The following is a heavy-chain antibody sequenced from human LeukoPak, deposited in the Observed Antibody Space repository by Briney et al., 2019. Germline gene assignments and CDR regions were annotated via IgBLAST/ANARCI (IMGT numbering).Heavy chain of an antibody. V-gene: IGHV3-23*01. CDR2: ISGSGGST. Sequence: PGGSLRLSCAASGFTFSSYAMSWVRQAPGEGLEWVSAISGSGGSTYYADSVKGRFTISRDNSKNTLYLQMNSLRAEDTAVYYCAKDRGYSYGYNWFDPWGQGTLVTVSS. CDR3: AKDRGYSYGYNWFDP. J-gene: IGHJ5*02. CDR1: GFTFSSYA. D-gene: IGHD5-18*01.